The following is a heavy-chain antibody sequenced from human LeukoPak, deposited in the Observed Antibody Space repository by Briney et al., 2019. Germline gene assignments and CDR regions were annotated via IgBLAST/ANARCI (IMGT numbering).Heavy chain of an antibody. D-gene: IGHD2-15*01. V-gene: IGHV4-59*01. Sequence: SETLSLTCTGSGGSISSYYWSWIRQPPGKGLEWIGYIYYSGSTNYNPSLKSRVTISVDTSKNQFSLKLSSVTAADTAVYYCARTGGGAFDIWGQGTMVTVSS. CDR3: ARTGGGAFDI. CDR2: IYYSGST. J-gene: IGHJ3*02. CDR1: GGSISSYY.